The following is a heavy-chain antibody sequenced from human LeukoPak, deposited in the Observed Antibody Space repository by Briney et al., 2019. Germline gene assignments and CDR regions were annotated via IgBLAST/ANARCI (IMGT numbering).Heavy chain of an antibody. V-gene: IGHV3-33*08. CDR2: IWYDGSKK. D-gene: IGHD4-23*01. CDR3: ARRDGDNDRGFDY. J-gene: IGHJ4*02. Sequence: GGSLRLSCAASGFTFSSYAMSWVRQAPGKGLEWVAVIWYDGSKKYYVDSVKGRFTISRDNSKNTLYLQMNSLRAEDTAVYYCARRDGDNDRGFDYWGQGTLVTVSS. CDR1: GFTFSSYA.